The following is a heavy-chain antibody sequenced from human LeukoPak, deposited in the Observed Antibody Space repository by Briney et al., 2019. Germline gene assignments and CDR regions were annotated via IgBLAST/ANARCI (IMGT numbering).Heavy chain of an antibody. V-gene: IGHV3-23*01. J-gene: IGHJ3*02. D-gene: IGHD3-22*01. CDR3: AKDLETDYYDNSALAFDI. Sequence: GGSLRLSCAASGFTFSSYAMSWVRQAPGKGLEWVSAISGSGGSTYYADSVKGRFTISRDNSKNTLYLQMNSLRAEDTAVYYCAKDLETDYYDNSALAFDIWGQGTMVTVSS. CDR1: GFTFSSYA. CDR2: ISGSGGST.